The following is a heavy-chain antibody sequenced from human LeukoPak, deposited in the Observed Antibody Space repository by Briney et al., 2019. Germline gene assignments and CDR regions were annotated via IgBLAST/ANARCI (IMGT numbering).Heavy chain of an antibody. CDR1: GGSISSYY. Sequence: PSETLSLTCTVSGGSISSYYWSWIRQPPGKGLEWIGYIYFSGSTNYNPSLKSRVTISVDTSKNQFSLELSSVTAADTAVYYCARSGGSYYAAPFDYWGQGTLVTVSS. CDR3: ARSGGSYYAAPFDY. D-gene: IGHD1-26*01. J-gene: IGHJ4*02. CDR2: IYFSGST. V-gene: IGHV4-59*08.